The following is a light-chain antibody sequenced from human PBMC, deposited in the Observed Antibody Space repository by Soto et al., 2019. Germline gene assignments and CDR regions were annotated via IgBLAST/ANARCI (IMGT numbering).Light chain of an antibody. CDR3: CSYAAPYSFTV. V-gene: IGLV2-11*01. CDR2: DVS. Sequence: QSVLTQPRSVSGSTGQSVTISCTGTSSNVGGYHFVSWYQHQPGEAPKLMIFDVSKRPSEVPDRFSGAKSGNTASLTISGLRADDEADYCCCSYAAPYSFTVLGGGTKRTVL. CDR1: SSNVGGYHF. J-gene: IGLJ2*01.